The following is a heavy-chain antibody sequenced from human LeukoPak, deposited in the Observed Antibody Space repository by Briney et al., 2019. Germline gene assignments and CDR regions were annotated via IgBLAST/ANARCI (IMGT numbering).Heavy chain of an antibody. CDR1: GGSISSRNW. CDR3: AKVGSGSWYDY. D-gene: IGHD6-13*01. Sequence: SETLSLTCAVSGGSISSRNWWSWVRQPPGKGLEWIGEIYHSGSSNYNPSLKSRVAISVDKSKNQFSLILNSVTAADTAVYYCAKVGSGSWYDYWGQGTLVTVSS. CDR2: IYHSGSS. J-gene: IGHJ4*02. V-gene: IGHV4-4*02.